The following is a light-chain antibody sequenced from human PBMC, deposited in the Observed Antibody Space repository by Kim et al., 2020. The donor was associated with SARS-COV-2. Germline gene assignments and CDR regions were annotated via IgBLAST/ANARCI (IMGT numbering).Light chain of an antibody. CDR3: QAWDSSTEGV. CDR1: KLGDKY. V-gene: IGLV3-1*01. Sequence: SYELTQPPSVSVSPGQTASITCSGDKLGDKYACWYQQKPGHSPVLVIYQDSKRPSGIPERFSGSNSGNTATLTISGTQAMAEADYYCQAWDSSTEGVFGG. J-gene: IGLJ2*01. CDR2: QDS.